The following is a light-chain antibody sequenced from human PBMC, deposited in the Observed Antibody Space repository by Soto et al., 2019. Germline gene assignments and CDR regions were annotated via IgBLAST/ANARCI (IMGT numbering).Light chain of an antibody. V-gene: IGKV1-5*03. Sequence: DIQMTQSPSTLSASLGDRVTITCRASQSISTWLAWYQQKPGKAPKLLIYKASNLESGVPSRFSGSGSGTEFTLTISSLQPDDLATDYCHQYVSSCTFGQGTKVEIK. CDR1: QSISTW. CDR2: KAS. J-gene: IGKJ1*01. CDR3: HQYVSSCT.